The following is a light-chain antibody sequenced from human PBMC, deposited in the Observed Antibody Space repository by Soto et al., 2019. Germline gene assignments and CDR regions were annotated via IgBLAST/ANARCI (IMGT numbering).Light chain of an antibody. CDR3: QHYNTDSGT. Sequence: DVQMAQSPSTLSASVGDRVTITCRASQSIGDWLAWYQQKPGKAPALLIYRASYLESGVPSRFSGSGSRTEFTLTISSLQPDDFATYYCQHYNTDSGTFGPGTTVDFQ. CDR2: RAS. J-gene: IGKJ3*01. V-gene: IGKV1-5*03. CDR1: QSIGDW.